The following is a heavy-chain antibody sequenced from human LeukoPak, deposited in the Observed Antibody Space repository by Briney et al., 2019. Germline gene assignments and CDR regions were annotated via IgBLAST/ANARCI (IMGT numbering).Heavy chain of an antibody. V-gene: IGHV4-31*03. CDR2: IYYSGST. CDR3: ARALGYCSSTSCPGGLYYYYGMDV. Sequence: PSETLSLTCTVSGGSISSGGYYWSWIRQHPGKGLEWIGYIYYSGSTYYNPSLKSRVTISVDTSKNQFSLKLSSVTAADTAVYYCARALGYCSSTSCPGGLYYYYGMDVWGQGTTVTVSS. D-gene: IGHD2-2*01. CDR1: GGSISSGGYY. J-gene: IGHJ6*02.